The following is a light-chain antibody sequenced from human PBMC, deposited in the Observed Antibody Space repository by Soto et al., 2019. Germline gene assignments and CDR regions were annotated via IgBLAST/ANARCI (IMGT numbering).Light chain of an antibody. CDR3: CSYAGSYTFV. J-gene: IGLJ1*01. CDR2: DVS. CDR1: SSDVGSFDY. V-gene: IGLV2-11*01. Sequence: QSALTQPRSVSGSPGQSVTISCTGTSSDVGSFDYVSWYQHHPGEAPKLMIYDVSKRPSGVPDRFSGSKSGNTASLTISGLQAEDEAEYYCCSYAGSYTFVFGTGTKVTVL.